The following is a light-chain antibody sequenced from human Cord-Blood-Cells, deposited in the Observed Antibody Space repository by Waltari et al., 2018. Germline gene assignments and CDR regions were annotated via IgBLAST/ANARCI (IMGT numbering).Light chain of an antibody. J-gene: IGKJ4*01. CDR3: QQRSNWPLLT. Sequence: IVLTQSPATLSLSPGERATLSCRASQSVSSYLAWYQQKPGQAHRLLIYDASNRATGSPARFSGSGSGTDITLTISSLEPEDFAVYYCQQRSNWPLLTFGGGTKVESK. V-gene: IGKV3-11*01. CDR2: DAS. CDR1: QSVSSY.